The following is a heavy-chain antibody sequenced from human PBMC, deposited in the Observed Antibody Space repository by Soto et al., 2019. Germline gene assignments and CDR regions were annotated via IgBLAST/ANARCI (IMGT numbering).Heavy chain of an antibody. J-gene: IGHJ4*02. V-gene: IGHV3-21*06. CDR2: ISPSSSFL. CDR1: GFRFHTYY. Sequence: GGSLRLSCAASGFRFHTYYMIWVRQAPGRGLEWVSSISPSSSFLNYADSVKGRFTISRDNGKSSVHLQMNSLRAEDTAVYYCARVGTDYGSGSPYYSDYWGQGPLVTVSS. CDR3: ARVGTDYGSGSPYYSDY. D-gene: IGHD3-10*01.